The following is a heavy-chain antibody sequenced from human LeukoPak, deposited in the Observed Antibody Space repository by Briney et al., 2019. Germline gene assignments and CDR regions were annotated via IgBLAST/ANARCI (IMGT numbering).Heavy chain of an antibody. CDR1: GFTFSDYY. CDR2: ISSSGSTI. CDR3: AKVRARVVRGALGY. V-gene: IGHV3-11*01. J-gene: IGHJ4*02. Sequence: GGSLRLSCAASGFTFSDYYMSWIRQAPGKGLEWVSYISSSGSTIYYADSVKGRFTISRDNAKNSLYLQMNSLRVEDTAVYYCAKVRARVVRGALGYWGQGTLVTVSS. D-gene: IGHD3-10*01.